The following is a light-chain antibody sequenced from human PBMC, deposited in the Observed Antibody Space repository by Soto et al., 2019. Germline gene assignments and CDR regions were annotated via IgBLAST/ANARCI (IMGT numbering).Light chain of an antibody. CDR1: QSVSSY. CDR3: EQYGSSPRT. Sequence: EIVLTQSPATLSLSPGERATLSCRASQSVSSYLAWYQQKPGQAPRLLIYDASNRATGIPARFSGSGSGTDLTITISRLEPEDSEVYDGEQYGSSPRTFGQGTKVDIK. J-gene: IGKJ1*01. V-gene: IGKV3-20*01. CDR2: DAS.